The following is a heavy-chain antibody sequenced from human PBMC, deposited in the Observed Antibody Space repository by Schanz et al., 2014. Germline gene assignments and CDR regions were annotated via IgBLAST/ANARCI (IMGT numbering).Heavy chain of an antibody. Sequence: EVQLVESGGGLVQPGGSLRLSCAASGFTFSNYWMHWVRQAPGKGLVWVSRINGDGSRTAYADSVKGRFTISRDNAKNTLYLQMNTLRAEDTAVYYCAKTPREYCNYDTCPNWFDSWGQGTLVTASS. CDR3: AKTPREYCNYDTCPNWFDS. V-gene: IGHV3-74*01. CDR2: INGDGSRT. J-gene: IGHJ5*01. D-gene: IGHD2-15*01. CDR1: GFTFSNYW.